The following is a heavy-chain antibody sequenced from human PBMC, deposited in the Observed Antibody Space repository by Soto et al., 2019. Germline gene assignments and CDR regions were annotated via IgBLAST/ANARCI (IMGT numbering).Heavy chain of an antibody. V-gene: IGHV1-69*13. J-gene: IGHJ1*01. CDR3: ASSDNGSTGEYLPP. CDR2: IIPVTDPV. Sequence: GSAGKLSFEAFFSSFSEPVFQWGRQAPGQRCEWFGGIIPVTDPVDYAQKLQGRVTITAGESTSTVYMDLRSLRSEDSAVYYCASSDNGSTGEYLPPWGPGTLDTVSS. D-gene: IGHD1-20*01. CDR1: FSSFSEPV.